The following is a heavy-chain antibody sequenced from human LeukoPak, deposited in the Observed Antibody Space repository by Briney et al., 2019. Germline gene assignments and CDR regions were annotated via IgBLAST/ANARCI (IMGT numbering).Heavy chain of an antibody. CDR1: GNTFTTYG. V-gene: IGHV1-18*01. CDR3: ARLYSSSWYRVGDY. Sequence: ASVKVSCKVSGNTFTTYGISWVRQAPGQGLEWMGWISPDNGNTNYAQNLQGRVTLTTDTSTSTAYMELRSLRSDDTAVYYCARLYSSSWYRVGDYWGQGTLVTVSS. D-gene: IGHD6-13*01. CDR2: ISPDNGNT. J-gene: IGHJ4*02.